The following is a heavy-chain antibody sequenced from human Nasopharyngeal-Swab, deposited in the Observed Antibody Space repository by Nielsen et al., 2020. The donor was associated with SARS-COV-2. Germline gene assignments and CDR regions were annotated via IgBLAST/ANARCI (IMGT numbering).Heavy chain of an antibody. J-gene: IGHJ4*02. CDR3: ARDGPEPENWGVLCY. CDR1: GLSLSNYW. D-gene: IGHD7-27*01. Sequence: GGSLRLSCGASGLSLSNYWMSWVRQAPGKGLEWVANIKEDGSEKYYVDSVKGRFTISRDNAKNSLYLQMNSLRAEDTAVYYCARDGPEPENWGVLCYWGQGTLVTVSS. CDR2: IKEDGSEK. V-gene: IGHV3-7*01.